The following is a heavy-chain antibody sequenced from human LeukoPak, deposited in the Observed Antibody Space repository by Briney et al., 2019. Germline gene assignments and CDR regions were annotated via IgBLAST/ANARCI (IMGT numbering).Heavy chain of an antibody. CDR1: GGSFSGYY. Sequence: SETLSLTCAVYGGSFSGYYWSWIRQPPGKGLEWIGEINHSGSTNYNPSLKSRVTISVDTSKNQFSLKLSSVTAADTAVYYCARHGISRYRDVWGKGTTVTVSS. CDR3: ARHGISRYRDV. J-gene: IGHJ6*04. D-gene: IGHD6-13*01. V-gene: IGHV4-34*01. CDR2: INHSGST.